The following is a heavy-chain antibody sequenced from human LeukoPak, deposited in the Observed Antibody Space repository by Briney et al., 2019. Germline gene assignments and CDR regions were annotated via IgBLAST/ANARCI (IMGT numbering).Heavy chain of an antibody. D-gene: IGHD1-26*01. V-gene: IGHV3-21*04. CDR2: ISSRSTYI. Sequence: GGSLRLSCAASGFTFSSYSMNWVRQAPGKGLEWVSSISSRSTYIYHADSVKGRFTISRDNSKNSLYLQMNSLRTEDTALYYCAKEGLVGATGSSWFDPWGQGTLVTVSS. CDR1: GFTFSSYS. CDR3: AKEGLVGATGSSWFDP. J-gene: IGHJ5*02.